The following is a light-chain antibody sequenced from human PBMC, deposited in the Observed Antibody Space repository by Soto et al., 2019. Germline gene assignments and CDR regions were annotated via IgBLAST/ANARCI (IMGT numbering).Light chain of an antibody. J-gene: IGLJ1*01. CDR3: AAWADSLHV. CDR2: RNN. Sequence: QSVLTQPPSASGTPGQRVTISCSGSSSNIGSNYVYWYQQLPGTAPKLLIYRNNQRPSGVPDRFSGSKSGTSASLAISGLRSEDEDDSYSAAWADSLHVFVTGTKV. V-gene: IGLV1-47*01. CDR1: SSNIGSNY.